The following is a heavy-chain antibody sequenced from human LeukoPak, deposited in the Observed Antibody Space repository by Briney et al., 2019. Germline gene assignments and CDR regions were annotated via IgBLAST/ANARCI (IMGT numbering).Heavy chain of an antibody. CDR1: GGSISSLY. Sequence: KSSETLSLTCSVSGGSISSLYWSWIRQPPGNGLERLGYIYYTGSTNYNPSLKSRVTMFVDMSKNQFSLRLSSVTAADTAVYYCARHRAYSSSSPFDYWGQGTLVTVSS. V-gene: IGHV4-59*08. CDR2: IYYTGST. J-gene: IGHJ4*02. D-gene: IGHD6-6*01. CDR3: ARHRAYSSSSPFDY.